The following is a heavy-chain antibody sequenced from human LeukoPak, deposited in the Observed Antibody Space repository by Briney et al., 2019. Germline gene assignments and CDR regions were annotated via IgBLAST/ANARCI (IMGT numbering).Heavy chain of an antibody. V-gene: IGHV4-39*01. Sequence: SETLSLTCAVSGDSMSSSSHYWGWIRQSPGKGLEWIGSIYYSGSTYYNPSLKSRVTISVDTSKNQFSLELRSVTAADTAIYYCARNMTAVARLDVFDIWGPGTMVTVSS. J-gene: IGHJ3*02. CDR3: ARNMTAVARLDVFDI. D-gene: IGHD4-17*01. CDR1: GDSMSSSSHY. CDR2: IYYSGST.